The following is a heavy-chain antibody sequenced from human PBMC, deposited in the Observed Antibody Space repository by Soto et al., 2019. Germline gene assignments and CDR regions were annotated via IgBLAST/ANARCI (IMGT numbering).Heavy chain of an antibody. Sequence: QVQLVQSGAEVKKPGSSVKVSCKDSGGTFSSNAISWVRQAPGQGLEWMGGIIPIFGTANYAQKFQGRVTITADESTSTAYMELSSLRSEDTAVYYCARAVPYSSSAGIRGLDYWGQGTLVTVSS. CDR3: ARAVPYSSSAGIRGLDY. CDR1: GGTFSSNA. D-gene: IGHD6-13*01. V-gene: IGHV1-69*01. CDR2: IIPIFGTA. J-gene: IGHJ4*02.